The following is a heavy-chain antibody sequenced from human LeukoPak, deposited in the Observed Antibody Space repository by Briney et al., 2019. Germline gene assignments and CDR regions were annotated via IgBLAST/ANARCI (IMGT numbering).Heavy chain of an antibody. CDR2: INSDGSTT. J-gene: IGHJ4*02. CDR3: ARQARSVTSGYYFYFEY. V-gene: IGHV3-74*01. D-gene: IGHD3-22*01. Sequence: GGSLRLSCVASGFTFSSYWMHWVRQAPGKGLVWVARINSDGSTTSYADSVKGRFTISRDNAKNTLSLQMNSLRAEDTAVYYCARQARSVTSGYYFYFEYWGPGTLVTVSA. CDR1: GFTFSSYW.